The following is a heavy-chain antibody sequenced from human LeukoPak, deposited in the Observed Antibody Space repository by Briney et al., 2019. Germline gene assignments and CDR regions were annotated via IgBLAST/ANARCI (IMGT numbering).Heavy chain of an antibody. CDR1: GFTFSSYA. V-gene: IGHV3-23*01. J-gene: IGHJ3*02. Sequence: PGGSLRLSCAASGFTFSSYAMSWVRQAPGKGLEWVSAISGSGGCTYYADSVKGRFTISRDNSKNTLYLQMNSLRAEDTAVYYCAKAGTSLYCSSTSCFNAFDIWGQGTMVTVSS. CDR2: ISGSGGCT. D-gene: IGHD2-2*01. CDR3: AKAGTSLYCSSTSCFNAFDI.